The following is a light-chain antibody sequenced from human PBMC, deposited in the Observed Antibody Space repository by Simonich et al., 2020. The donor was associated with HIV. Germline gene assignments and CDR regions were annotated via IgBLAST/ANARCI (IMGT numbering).Light chain of an antibody. Sequence: QSALTQPASVSGSPGQSITISCTETSSDVGGYNYVSWYQPHPGKAPKLMIYDVRNRPSGFSNRFSGAKSGNTASLTISGLRAEDEAVYYCSSYTSTSTWIFGGGTKLTVL. J-gene: IGLJ2*01. CDR2: DVR. CDR3: SSYTSTSTWI. CDR1: SSDVGGYNY. V-gene: IGLV2-14*01.